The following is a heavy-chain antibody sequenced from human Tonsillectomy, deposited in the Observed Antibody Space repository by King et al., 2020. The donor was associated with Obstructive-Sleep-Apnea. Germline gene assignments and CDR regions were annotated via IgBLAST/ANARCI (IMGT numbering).Heavy chain of an antibody. CDR2: IKQDGSVK. Sequence: VQLVESGGGLVQPGGSLRLSCAASGFTFSSYWMSWVRQAPGKGLEWVADIKQDGSVKYYVDSVKGRFTISRDNAKNSLYLQMNSLRAEDSAVYYCARAGPYKYFGVDVWGQGTTVTVSS. CDR3: ARAGPYKYFGVDV. CDR1: GFTFSSYW. J-gene: IGHJ6*02. D-gene: IGHD1-14*01. V-gene: IGHV3-7*03.